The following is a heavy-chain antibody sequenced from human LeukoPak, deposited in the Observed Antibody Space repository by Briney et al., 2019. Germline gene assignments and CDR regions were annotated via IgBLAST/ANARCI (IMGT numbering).Heavy chain of an antibody. CDR3: ARDGYRGSYSNWFDP. D-gene: IGHD1-26*01. CDR1: GGSISSYY. Sequence: SETLSLTCTLSGGSISSYYWNWIRQPAGKGLEWIGRIYSSGGTNYNPSLKSRVTMSIDTSKHQFSLTLRSVTAADTAVYYCARDGYRGSYSNWFDPWGQGTLVTVSS. J-gene: IGHJ5*02. V-gene: IGHV4-4*07. CDR2: IYSSGGT.